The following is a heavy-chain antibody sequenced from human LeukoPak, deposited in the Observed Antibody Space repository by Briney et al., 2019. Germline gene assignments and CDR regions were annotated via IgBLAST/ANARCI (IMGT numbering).Heavy chain of an antibody. CDR2: MYLSGTT. CDR1: GDSINSLDL. Sequence: PSGTLSLACTVSGDSINSLDLWSWVRQPPGKGLEWIGEMYLSGTTHSNPSVKSRVTISIDKSKNQFFLNLSSVTAADTAVYYCAGLVGRYSSGLYYYYFDYWGQGTLVTVSS. J-gene: IGHJ4*02. CDR3: AGLVGRYSSGLYYYYFDY. V-gene: IGHV4-4*02. D-gene: IGHD3-22*01.